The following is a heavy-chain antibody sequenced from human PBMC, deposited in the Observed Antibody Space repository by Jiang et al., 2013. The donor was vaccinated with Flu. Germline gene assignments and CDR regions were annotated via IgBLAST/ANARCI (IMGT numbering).Heavy chain of an antibody. CDR1: GYSISSGYY. Sequence: VLLKPSETLSLTCTVSGYSISSGYYWGWIRQPPGKGLEWIGSIYHSGSTYYNPSLKSRVTISVDTSKNQFSLKLSSVTAADTAVYYCARTTLGTMVQGVIRLVFDYWGQGTLVTVSS. CDR2: IYHSGST. D-gene: IGHD3-10*01. V-gene: IGHV4-38-2*02. J-gene: IGHJ4*02. CDR3: ARTTLGTMVQGVIRLVFDY.